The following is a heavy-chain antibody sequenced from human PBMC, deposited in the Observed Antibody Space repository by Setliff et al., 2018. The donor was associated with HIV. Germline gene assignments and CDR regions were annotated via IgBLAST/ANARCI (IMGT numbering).Heavy chain of an antibody. CDR2: ITPTGDT. J-gene: IGHJ4*02. Sequence: SETLSLTCAVYGGSVSGHYWGWFRQPPGKGLEWIGEITPTGDTNYIPSLKSRVAMSLDTSKNQFSLKLRSVTAADTAVYYCSNWNTTVDADSWGQGILVTVSS. V-gene: IGHV4-34*01. D-gene: IGHD1-1*01. CDR3: SNWNTTVDADS. CDR1: GGSVSGHY.